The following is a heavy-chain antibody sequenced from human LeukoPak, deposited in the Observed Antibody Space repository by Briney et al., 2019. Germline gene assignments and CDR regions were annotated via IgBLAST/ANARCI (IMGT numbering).Heavy chain of an antibody. Sequence: GGSLRLSCAASGFTFSSYSMNWVRQVPGRGPEWVANVNRDGSETYYLDSVKGRFTISKDNAKNSLYLQMNSLRAEDTALYHCARNNGMDVWGQGTTVIVSS. CDR2: VNRDGSET. CDR1: GFTFSSYS. J-gene: IGHJ6*02. V-gene: IGHV3-7*03. CDR3: ARNNGMDV.